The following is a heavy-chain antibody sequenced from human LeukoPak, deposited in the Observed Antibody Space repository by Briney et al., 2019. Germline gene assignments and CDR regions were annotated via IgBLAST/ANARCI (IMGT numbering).Heavy chain of an antibody. J-gene: IGHJ4*02. D-gene: IGHD6-19*01. CDR1: GGSISSYY. Sequence: SETLSLTCTVSGGSISSYYWSWIRQPPGKGLEWIGYIHYSGSTNYNSSLTSRVTISVDTSKNQFSLKLTSVSAADTAVYYCARGGWSHDYWGQGTLVTVSS. CDR2: IHYSGST. V-gene: IGHV4-59*01. CDR3: ARGGWSHDY.